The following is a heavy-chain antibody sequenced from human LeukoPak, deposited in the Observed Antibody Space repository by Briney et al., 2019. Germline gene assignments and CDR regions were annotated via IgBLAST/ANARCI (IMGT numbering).Heavy chain of an antibody. J-gene: IGHJ4*02. V-gene: IGHV3-21*01. CDR1: GFIFSNYW. D-gene: IGHD3-22*01. Sequence: GGSLRLSCAGSGFIFSNYWMHWVRQAPGKGLEWVSFISGRGSYIYYVESVKGRSTISRDNARNSVYLEMHRLRAEDTAVYYCAAYDSSGYVDYWGQGTLVTVSS. CDR2: ISGRGSYI. CDR3: AAYDSSGYVDY.